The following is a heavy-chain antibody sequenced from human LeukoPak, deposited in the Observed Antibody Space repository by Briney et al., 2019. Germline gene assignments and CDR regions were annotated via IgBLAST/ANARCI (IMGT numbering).Heavy chain of an antibody. Sequence: PGGSLRLSCAASGFTFSNFAIRWVRQVPGKGLEWVSSIDGSGDKTHYPDSVRGRFTVPRDNSKNTLYLQMNSLRVEDTATYFCAKVQFNWGPSDYWGQGTPVIVSS. J-gene: IGHJ4*02. CDR3: AKVQFNWGPSDY. V-gene: IGHV3-23*01. CDR2: IDGSGDKT. D-gene: IGHD7-27*01. CDR1: GFTFSNFA.